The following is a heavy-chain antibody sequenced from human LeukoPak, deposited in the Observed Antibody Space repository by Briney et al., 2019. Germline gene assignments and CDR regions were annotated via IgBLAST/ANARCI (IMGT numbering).Heavy chain of an antibody. CDR1: GFTFSSYS. D-gene: IGHD6-19*01. CDR2: ISGSGGST. Sequence: PGGSLRLSCAASGFTFSSYSMNWVRQAPGKGLEWVSAISGSGGSTYYADSVKGRFTISRDNSKNTLYLQMNSLRAEDTAVYYCAKQPEGGQWPGRYYYYMDVWGKGTTVTISS. CDR3: AKQPEGGQWPGRYYYYMDV. J-gene: IGHJ6*03. V-gene: IGHV3-23*01.